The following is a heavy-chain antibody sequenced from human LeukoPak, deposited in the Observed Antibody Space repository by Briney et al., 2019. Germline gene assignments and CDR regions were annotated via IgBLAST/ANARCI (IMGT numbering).Heavy chain of an antibody. J-gene: IGHJ4*02. V-gene: IGHV3-23*01. D-gene: IGHD2-2*01. CDR1: GFTFSNYA. CDR3: AKGEYCSSTSCYESPYFDY. CDR2: ISGSGGST. Sequence: GSLRLSCAASGFTFSNYAMSWVRQAPGKGLEWVSAISGSGGSTYYADSVKGRFTFSRDNSKNTLYLQMNSLRAEDSAVYYCAKGEYCSSTSCYESPYFDYWGQGTLVTVSS.